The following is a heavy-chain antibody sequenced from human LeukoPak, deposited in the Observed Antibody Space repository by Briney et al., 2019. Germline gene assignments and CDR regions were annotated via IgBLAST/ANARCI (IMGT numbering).Heavy chain of an antibody. CDR3: ATAARRLGELSSFDY. V-gene: IGHV1-24*01. J-gene: IGHJ4*02. D-gene: IGHD3-16*02. Sequence: ASVKVSCKVSGYTLTELSMHWVRPAPGKGLEWMGGFDPEDGETIYAQKFQGRVTMTEDTSTDTAYMELSSLRSEDTAVYYCATAARRLGELSSFDYWGQGTLVTVSS. CDR2: FDPEDGET. CDR1: GYTLTELS.